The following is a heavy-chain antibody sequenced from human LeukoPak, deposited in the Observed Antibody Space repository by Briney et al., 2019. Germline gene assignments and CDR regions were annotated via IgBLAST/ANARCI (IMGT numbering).Heavy chain of an antibody. V-gene: IGHV3-15*01. CDR1: GFTFNNAW. CDR3: TTASRGSLFYYYYGMDV. CDR2: IKSKTDGGTT. D-gene: IGHD5-12*01. Sequence: PGGSLRLSCAASGFTFNNAWMSWVRQAPGKGLEWVGRIKSKTDGGTTEYAAPVKGRFTISRDDSKNTLYLRMNSLKTEDTAVYYCTTASRGSLFYYYYGMDVWGQGTTVTVSS. J-gene: IGHJ6*02.